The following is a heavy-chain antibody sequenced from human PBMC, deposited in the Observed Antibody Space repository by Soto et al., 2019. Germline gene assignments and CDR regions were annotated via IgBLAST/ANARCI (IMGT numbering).Heavy chain of an antibody. J-gene: IGHJ4*02. V-gene: IGHV4-30-2*01. CDR3: ARGAPVVNDY. CDR1: GASISSGGYS. CDR2: IYHGGST. Sequence: SETLSLTCAVSGASISSGGYSWSWIRQPPGKGLEWIGYIYHGGSTYYNPSLKSRVTISVDRSKNQFSLKLSSVTAADTAVYYCARGAPVVNDYWGQGTLVTVSS. D-gene: IGHD3-22*01.